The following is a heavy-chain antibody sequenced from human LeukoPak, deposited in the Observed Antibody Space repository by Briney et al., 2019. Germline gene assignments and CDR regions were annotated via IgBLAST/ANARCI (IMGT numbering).Heavy chain of an antibody. V-gene: IGHV1-69*04. CDR1: GGTFSSYA. D-gene: IGHD2-15*01. CDR2: IIPILGIA. CDR3: ARVEIDCSGGSCYETADY. Sequence: GSSVKVSCKASGGTFSSYAISWGRQAPGQGLEWMGRIIPILGIANYAQKFQGRVTITADKSTSTAYMGLSSLRSEDTAVYYCARVEIDCSGGSCYETADYWGQGTLVTVSS. J-gene: IGHJ4*02.